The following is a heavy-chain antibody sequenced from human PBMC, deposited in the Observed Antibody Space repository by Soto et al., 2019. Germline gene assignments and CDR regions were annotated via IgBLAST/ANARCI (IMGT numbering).Heavy chain of an antibody. CDR2: INAGNGNT. D-gene: IGHD2-8*02. CDR3: ARDPILVLGPQYYYYYGMDV. V-gene: IGHV1-3*01. J-gene: IGHJ6*02. CDR1: GYTFTSYA. Sequence: QVQLVQSGAEVKKPGASVKVSCKASGYTFTSYAMHWVRQAPGQRLEWMGWINAGNGNTKYSQKFQGRVTLTRDTSARTAYMELSSLRSEDTAVYYCARDPILVLGPQYYYYYGMDVWGQGTTVTVSS.